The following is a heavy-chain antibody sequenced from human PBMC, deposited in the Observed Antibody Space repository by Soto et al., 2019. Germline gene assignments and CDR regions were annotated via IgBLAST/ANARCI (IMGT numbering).Heavy chain of an antibody. V-gene: IGHV3-48*02. CDR3: ARERRSYYFDH. J-gene: IGHJ4*02. CDR1: GFSFSSYG. CDR2: ISTTSDTI. Sequence: GGSLRLSCAASGFSFSSYGLNWVRQAPGKGLEWISYISTTSDTIYFADSVKGRFAISRDNAKNSLYLQMNRLSDEDTAVYYCARERRSYYFDHWGQGTLVTV.